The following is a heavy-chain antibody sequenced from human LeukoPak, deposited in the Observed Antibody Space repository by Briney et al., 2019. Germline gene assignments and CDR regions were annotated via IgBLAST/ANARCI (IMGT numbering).Heavy chain of an antibody. Sequence: PSETLSLTCTVSGVSITGNDQFWSWIRQPPGKGLEWIGYIDYSGTTYYNPSLKGRVNMSRDMSKNQFSLNLNSVTAADTAFYYCGGGLGYCSSTRCPPDSWGQGTLVTVSS. J-gene: IGHJ5*01. CDR1: GVSITGNDQF. D-gene: IGHD2-2*01. V-gene: IGHV4-30-4*01. CDR3: GGGLGYCSSTRCPPDS. CDR2: IDYSGTT.